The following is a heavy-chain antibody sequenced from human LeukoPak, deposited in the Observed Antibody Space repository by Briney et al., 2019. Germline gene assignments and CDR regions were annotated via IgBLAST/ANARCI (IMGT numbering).Heavy chain of an antibody. CDR2: INSDGGGA. J-gene: IGHJ5*02. CDR3: ARDVPHNLFDT. V-gene: IGHV3-74*01. Sequence: GGSLRLSCAASGITFCNNWLHWVRQGPGEGVVWISRINSDGGGAIYAGSVKGRFIVSRDNAKNTLYLQMNSLRAEDTAVYYCARDVPHNLFDTWGQGTLVTVSS. CDR1: GITFCNNW.